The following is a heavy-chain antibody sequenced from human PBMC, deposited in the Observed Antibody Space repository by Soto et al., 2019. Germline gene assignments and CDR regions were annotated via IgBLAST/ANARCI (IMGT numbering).Heavy chain of an antibody. D-gene: IGHD3-10*01. CDR1: GDSITSDDYY. Sequence: QVQLQESGPGLLRPSQTLSLTCTVSGDSITSDDYYWTWIRQPPGKGLEWLGHIYYTGSTSYNPSLESRGSISLDTSNNQFSLRVRSVTAADTAAYYCARASVQIINSSRALDVWGHGTSIIVSS. V-gene: IGHV4-30-4*01. CDR2: IYYTGST. J-gene: IGHJ6*02. CDR3: ARASVQIINSSRALDV.